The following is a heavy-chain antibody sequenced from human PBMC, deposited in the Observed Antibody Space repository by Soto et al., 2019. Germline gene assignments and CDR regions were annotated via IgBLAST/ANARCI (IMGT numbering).Heavy chain of an antibody. CDR1: GYTFTSYA. J-gene: IGHJ5*02. CDR3: ARVVIAVAGHHNWFDP. CDR2: INAGNGNT. V-gene: IGHV1-3*01. Sequence: QVQLVQSGAEVKKPGASVKVSCKASGYTFTSYAMHWVRQAPGQRLEWMGWINAGNGNTKYSQKFQGRVTITRDTPASTAYMELSSLRSEDTAVYYCARVVIAVAGHHNWFDPLGQGTLVTVSS. D-gene: IGHD6-19*01.